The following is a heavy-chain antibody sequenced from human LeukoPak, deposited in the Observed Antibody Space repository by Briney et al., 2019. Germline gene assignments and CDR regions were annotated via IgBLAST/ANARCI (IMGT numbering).Heavy chain of an antibody. J-gene: IGHJ6*03. D-gene: IGHD2-15*01. CDR3: ARDYDEGYCSGGSCYSPQYYYYYMDV. CDR1: GYTFTGYY. V-gene: IGHV1-2*02. Sequence: GASVKVSCKASGYTFTGYYTHWVRQAPGQGLEWMGWINPNSGGTNYAQKFQGRVTMTRDTSISPAYMELSRLRSDDTAVYYCARDYDEGYCSGGSCYSPQYYYYYMDVWGKGTTVTVSS. CDR2: INPNSGGT.